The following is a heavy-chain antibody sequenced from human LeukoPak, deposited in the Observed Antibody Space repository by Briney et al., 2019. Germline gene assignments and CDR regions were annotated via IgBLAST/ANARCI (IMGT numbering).Heavy chain of an antibody. D-gene: IGHD3-10*01. CDR3: ARTTMVRGTYYMDV. V-gene: IGHV4-34*01. Sequence: KSSETLSLTCAVYGGSFSGYYWSWIRQPPGKGLEWIGEINHSGSTNYNPSLKSRVTMSVDTSKNQFSLKLSSVTAADTAVYYCARTTMVRGTYYMDVWGKGTTVTISS. CDR1: GGSFSGYY. J-gene: IGHJ6*03. CDR2: INHSGST.